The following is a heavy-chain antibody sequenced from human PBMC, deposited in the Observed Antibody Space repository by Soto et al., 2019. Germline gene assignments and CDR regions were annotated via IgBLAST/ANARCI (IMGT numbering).Heavy chain of an antibody. Sequence: QVQLVQSGAEVKKPGSSVKVSCKASGGTFSSYAISWVRQAPGQGLEWMGGIIPIFGTANYAQKFQGRVTISADESTRTAYMGLRSVRAEETAVDYCARNGRLSMIDYWGQGTLVTVSS. CDR2: IIPIFGTA. CDR1: GGTFSSYA. V-gene: IGHV1-69*12. CDR3: ARNGRLSMIDY. J-gene: IGHJ4*02. D-gene: IGHD1-26*01.